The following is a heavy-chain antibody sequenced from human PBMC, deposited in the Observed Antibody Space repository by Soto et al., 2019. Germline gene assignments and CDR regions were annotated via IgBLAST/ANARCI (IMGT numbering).Heavy chain of an antibody. CDR1: GFTFSSNA. Sequence: ESGGGLVQPGGSLRLSCAASGFTFSSNAMSWVRQAPGKGLDWVSAISGSGGSTYYADSVKGRFTISRDNSKNTLYLQMNSLRAEDTAVYYCAKDRESHYYDCGALDAFDIWGQGTMVTVSS. CDR3: AKDRESHYYDCGALDAFDI. J-gene: IGHJ3*02. D-gene: IGHD3-22*01. CDR2: ISGSGGST. V-gene: IGHV3-23*01.